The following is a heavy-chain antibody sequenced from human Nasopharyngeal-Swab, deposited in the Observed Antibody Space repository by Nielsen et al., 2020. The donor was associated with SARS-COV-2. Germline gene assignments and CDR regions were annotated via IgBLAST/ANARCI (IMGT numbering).Heavy chain of an antibody. CDR2: ISGSGGST. V-gene: IGHV3-23*01. CDR3: ARDNFGSSS. D-gene: IGHD6-13*01. CDR1: GFTFSSYA. J-gene: IGHJ5*02. Sequence: GESLKISCAASGFTFSSYAMSWVRQAPGKGLEWVSAISGSGGSTYYADSVKGRFTISRDNSKNTLYLQMNSLRAEDTAVYYCARDNFGSSSWGQGTLVTVSS.